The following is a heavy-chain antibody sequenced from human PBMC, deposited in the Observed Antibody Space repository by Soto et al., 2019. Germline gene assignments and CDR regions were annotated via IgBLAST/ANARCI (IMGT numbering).Heavy chain of an antibody. Sequence: TRVNPTLSLTLPCAFTEFTLGVKGKTVGWSGQRPGKALEWLALIYWDDDKRYSPSLKSRLTITKDTSKNQVVLTMTNMDPADTATYYCAQFLWGSTSLYYFDQWGQGTVVTVSS. V-gene: IGHV2-5*02. D-gene: IGHD2-2*01. CDR1: EFTLGVKGKT. CDR2: IYWDDDK. J-gene: IGHJ4*02. CDR3: AQFLWGSTSLYYFDQ.